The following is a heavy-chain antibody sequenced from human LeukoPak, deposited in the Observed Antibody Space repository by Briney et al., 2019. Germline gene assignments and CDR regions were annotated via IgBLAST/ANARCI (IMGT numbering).Heavy chain of an antibody. D-gene: IGHD5-12*01. CDR3: TRAVEYSGYDFDY. CDR2: IRSKAYGGTT. V-gene: IGHV3-49*04. J-gene: IGHJ4*02. Sequence: GRSLRLSCTASGFTFGDYAMSWVRQAPGKGLEWVGFIRSKAYGGTTEYAASVKGRFTISRDDSKSISYLQMNSLKTEDTAVYYCTRAVEYSGYDFDYWGQGTLVTVSS. CDR1: GFTFGDYA.